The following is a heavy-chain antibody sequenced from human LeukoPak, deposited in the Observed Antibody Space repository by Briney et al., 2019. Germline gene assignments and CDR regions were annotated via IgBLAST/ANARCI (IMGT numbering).Heavy chain of an antibody. J-gene: IGHJ4*02. CDR1: GGTFSSYA. D-gene: IGHD2-15*01. V-gene: IGHV1-69*01. CDR3: ARGYCSGGSCWDFDY. Sequence: ASVKVSCKASGGTFSSYAISWVRQAPGQGLEWMGGIIPIFGTANYAQKFQGRVTITADESTSTAYMELSSLRSEDTAVYYCARGYCSGGSCWDFDYWGQGTLVTVSS. CDR2: IIPIFGTA.